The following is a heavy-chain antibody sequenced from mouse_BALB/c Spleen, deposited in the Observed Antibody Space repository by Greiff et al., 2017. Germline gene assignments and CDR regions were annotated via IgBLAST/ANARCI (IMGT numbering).Heavy chain of an antibody. CDR3: ARSNYPYAMDY. Sequence: DVQLQESGPGLVKPSQSLSLTCTVTGYSITSDYAWNWIRQFPGNKLEWMGYISYSGSTGYNPSLKSRISITRDTSKNQFFLQLNSVTTEDTATYYCARSNYPYAMDYWGQGTSVTVSS. V-gene: IGHV3-2*02. J-gene: IGHJ4*01. D-gene: IGHD2-1*01. CDR2: ISYSGST. CDR1: GYSITSDYA.